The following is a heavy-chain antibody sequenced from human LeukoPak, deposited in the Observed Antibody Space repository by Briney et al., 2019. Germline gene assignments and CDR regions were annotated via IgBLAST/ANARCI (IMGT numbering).Heavy chain of an antibody. CDR2: IMQDGSEK. D-gene: IGHD4-17*01. CDR1: GFTFSSHW. J-gene: IGHJ3*01. Sequence: GGSLRLSCIASGFTFSSHWMNWVRQAPGKGLEWVANIMQDGSEKYYVDSVKGRFIISRDNAKNSLYLHYCARESTKYGAYVSGFDFWGQGTWSPSL. CDR3: GFDF. V-gene: IGHV3-7*01.